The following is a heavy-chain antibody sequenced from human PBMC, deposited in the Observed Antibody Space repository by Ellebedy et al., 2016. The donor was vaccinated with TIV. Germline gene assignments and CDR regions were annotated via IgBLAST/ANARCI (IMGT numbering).Heavy chain of an antibody. J-gene: IGHJ5*02. CDR1: GGSISSYY. CDR2: IYYSGST. Sequence: SETLSLTXTVSGGSISSYYWSWIRQPPGKGLEWIGYIYYSGSTNYNPSLKSRVTISVDTSKNQFSLKLSSVTAADTAVYYCARGIAVAGIFANEYNWFDPWGQGTLVTVSS. D-gene: IGHD6-19*01. CDR3: ARGIAVAGIFANEYNWFDP. V-gene: IGHV4-59*12.